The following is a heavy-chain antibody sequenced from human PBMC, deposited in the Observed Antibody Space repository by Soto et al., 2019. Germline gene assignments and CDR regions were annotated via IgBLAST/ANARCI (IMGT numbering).Heavy chain of an antibody. CDR2: TYYRSKWYN. Sequence: PSQTLSLTCAISGDSVSSNSAAWNWIRQSPSRGLGWLGRTYYRSKWYNDYAVTVKSRIAINPDTSKNQFSLQLNSVTPEDTAVYYCARDPKDYDFWSGYYAVFDYWGQGTLVTVSS. J-gene: IGHJ4*02. CDR1: GDSVSSNSAA. D-gene: IGHD3-3*01. V-gene: IGHV6-1*01. CDR3: ARDPKDYDFWSGYYAVFDY.